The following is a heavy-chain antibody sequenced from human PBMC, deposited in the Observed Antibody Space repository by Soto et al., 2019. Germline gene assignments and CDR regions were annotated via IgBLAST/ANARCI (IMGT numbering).Heavy chain of an antibody. D-gene: IGHD3-22*01. V-gene: IGHV4-34*01. J-gene: IGHJ6*01. Sequence: SETRSLTCAVYGGSFSGYYWSWIRQPPGKGLEWIGEINHSGSTNYNPSLKSRVTISVDTSKNQFSLKLSSVTAADTAVYYCARDMGYYYDRSGYYYYGMDVWGQGTTVTVSS. CDR1: GGSFSGYY. CDR2: INHSGST. CDR3: ARDMGYYYDRSGYYYYGMDV.